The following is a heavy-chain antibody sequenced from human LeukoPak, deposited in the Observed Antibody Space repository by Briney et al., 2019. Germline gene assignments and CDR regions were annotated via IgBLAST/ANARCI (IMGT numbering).Heavy chain of an antibody. V-gene: IGHV4-39*02. J-gene: IGHJ6*02. CDR3: AREYSSEGYYYGMDV. CDR2: IYYSGMT. CDR1: GGSISSSSYY. Sequence: SETLSLTCTVSGGSISSSSYYWGWIRQPPGKGLEWIGSIYYSGMTYYNPSLKSRVTISVDTSRNQFSLKLSSGTAADTAVYYCAREYSSEGYYYGMDVWGQGTTVTVSS. D-gene: IGHD6-19*01.